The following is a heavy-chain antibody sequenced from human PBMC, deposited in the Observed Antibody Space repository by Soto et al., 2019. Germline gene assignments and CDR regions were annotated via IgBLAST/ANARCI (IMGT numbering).Heavy chain of an antibody. CDR2: VNQDGSGR. CDR1: GFTFSSNW. D-gene: IGHD6-19*01. Sequence: EVQLVESGGDLVQPGGSLRLSCAASGFTFSSNWMSWVRQAAGQGLEWVANVNQDGSGRYYVDSVKGRFTISRDNAKNSLYLQMNSLRAEDTAVYYCARDTGYNSGRGYWGQGTLVIVSS. CDR3: ARDTGYNSGRGY. V-gene: IGHV3-7*04. J-gene: IGHJ4*02.